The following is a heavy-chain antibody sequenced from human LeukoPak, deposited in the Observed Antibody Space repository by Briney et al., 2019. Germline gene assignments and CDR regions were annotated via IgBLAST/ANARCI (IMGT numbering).Heavy chain of an antibody. D-gene: IGHD3-10*01. J-gene: IGHJ6*03. V-gene: IGHV4-39*01. Sequence: SETLSLTCTVSGGSISSSSYYWGWIRQPPGKGLEWIGSIYYSGSTYYNPSLKSRVTISVDTSKNQFSLKLSSVTAADTAVYYCARHKGITMVRASNYYYYYMDAWGKGTTVTIPS. CDR3: ARHKGITMVRASNYYYYYMDA. CDR1: GGSISSSSYY. CDR2: IYYSGST.